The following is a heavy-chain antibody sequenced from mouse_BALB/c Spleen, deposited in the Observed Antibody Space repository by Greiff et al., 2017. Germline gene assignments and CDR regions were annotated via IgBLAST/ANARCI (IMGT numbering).Heavy chain of an antibody. D-gene: IGHD2-1*01. J-gene: IGHJ4*01. V-gene: IGHV2-9*02. CDR3: ARDKNGNYLYYAMDY. CDR2: IWAGGST. Sequence: VNVVESGPGLVAPSQSLSITCTVSGFSLTSYGVHWVRQPPGKGLEWLGVIWAGGSTNYNSALMSRLSISKDNSKSQVFLKMNSLQTDDTAMYYCARDKNGNYLYYAMDYWGQGTSVTVSS. CDR1: GFSLTSYG.